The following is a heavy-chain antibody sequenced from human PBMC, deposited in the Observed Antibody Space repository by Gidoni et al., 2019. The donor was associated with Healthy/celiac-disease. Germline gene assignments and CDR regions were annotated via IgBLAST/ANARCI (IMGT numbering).Heavy chain of an antibody. Sequence: QVQLVQSGAEVKKPGASVKVSCKASGYTFTSYYLHWVRQAPGQGLEWMGIITLSGGSTSYAQKFQGRVTMTRDTSTSTVYMELSSLRSEDTAVYYCARRVMQRIAAAGGEFDPWGQGTLVTVSS. V-gene: IGHV1-46*01. J-gene: IGHJ5*02. CDR1: GYTFTSYY. D-gene: IGHD6-13*01. CDR3: ARRVMQRIAAAGGEFDP. CDR2: ITLSGGST.